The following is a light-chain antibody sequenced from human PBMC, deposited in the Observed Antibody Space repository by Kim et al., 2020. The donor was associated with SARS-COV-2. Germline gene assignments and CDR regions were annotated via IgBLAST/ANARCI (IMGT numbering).Light chain of an antibody. V-gene: IGKV3-20*01. Sequence: EIVLTQSPGTLSLSPGERATLSCRASQSVSGSKLVWYQQKPGQAPRLLIYCASSRATGIPDRFSGSGSGTDFTLTISRLEPEDVAVYYCQQYGSSPRTFGQGTKLEI. CDR3: QQYGSSPRT. CDR2: CAS. CDR1: QSVSGSK. J-gene: IGKJ2*01.